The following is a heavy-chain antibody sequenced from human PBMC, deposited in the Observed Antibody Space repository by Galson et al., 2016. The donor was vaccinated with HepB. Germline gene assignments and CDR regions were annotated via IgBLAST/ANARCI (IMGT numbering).Heavy chain of an antibody. J-gene: IGHJ4*02. V-gene: IGHV3-23*01. D-gene: IGHD3-10*01. CDR2: VSGSGDST. Sequence: SLRLSCAASGFTFSSYAMSWVRQAPGKGLEWVSTVSGSGDSTYYADSVKGRFTISRDNSKTTLYLQMNSLRAEDTAVYYCAKDREGRYYDFDYWGQGTLVTVSS. CDR3: AKDREGRYYDFDY. CDR1: GFTFSSYA.